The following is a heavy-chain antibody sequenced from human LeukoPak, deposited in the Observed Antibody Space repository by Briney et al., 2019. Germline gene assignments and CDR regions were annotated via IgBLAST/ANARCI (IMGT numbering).Heavy chain of an antibody. Sequence: TSETLSLTCAVYGGSFSGYYWSWIRQPPGKGLEWIGTIYYSGSTYYNPSLKSRVTISVDTSKNQFSLKAISVTAADTAVYYCARHVGRGSWYFDLWGRGTLVTVSS. CDR1: GGSFSGYY. V-gene: IGHV4-34*01. D-gene: IGHD2-15*01. CDR3: ARHVGRGSWYFDL. J-gene: IGHJ2*01. CDR2: IYYSGST.